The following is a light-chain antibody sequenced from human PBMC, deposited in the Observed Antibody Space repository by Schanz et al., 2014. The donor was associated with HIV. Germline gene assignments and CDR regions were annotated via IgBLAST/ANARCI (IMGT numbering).Light chain of an antibody. CDR3: QQYGSSPGT. CDR1: QSVSNNY. Sequence: EIVLTQSPGTLSLSPGERATLSCRASQSVSNNYLAWYQQRPGQAPRLLIYGASSRAAGLPDRFSGSGSGTDFTLTISRLEPEDFAVYYCQQYGSSPGTFGQGTKVEIK. CDR2: GAS. V-gene: IGKV3-20*01. J-gene: IGKJ1*01.